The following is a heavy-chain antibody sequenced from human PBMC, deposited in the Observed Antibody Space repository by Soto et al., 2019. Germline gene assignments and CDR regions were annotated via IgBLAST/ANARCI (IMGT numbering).Heavy chain of an antibody. CDR1: GFTFSTCW. CDR3: VKDNRGSY. Sequence: EVQLVEPGGGLVQPGGSLRLSCAASGFTFSTCWMMWVRQAPGKGLEWVANINQDGSERYYVDSVKGRFTISRDNAKNSLYLQMNSLRAEDTAVYYCVKDNRGSYWGQGTLVTVSS. CDR2: INQDGSER. J-gene: IGHJ4*02. D-gene: IGHD3-10*01. V-gene: IGHV3-7*01.